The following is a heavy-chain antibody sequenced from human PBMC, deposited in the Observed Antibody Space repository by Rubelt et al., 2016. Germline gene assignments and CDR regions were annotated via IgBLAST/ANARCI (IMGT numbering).Heavy chain of an antibody. D-gene: IGHD1-1*01. Sequence: QVQLQESGPGLVKPSETLSLTCTVSGYSISSGYYWGWIRQPPGKGLEWIGSIYHSGSTYYNPSLKSRVTRSVDTSKNQFSLKLSSVTAADTAVYYCARVKRDWNDVQVGDIFDYWGQGTLVTVSS. CDR2: IYHSGST. CDR3: ARVKRDWNDVQVGDIFDY. J-gene: IGHJ4*02. CDR1: GYSISSGYY. V-gene: IGHV4-38-2*02.